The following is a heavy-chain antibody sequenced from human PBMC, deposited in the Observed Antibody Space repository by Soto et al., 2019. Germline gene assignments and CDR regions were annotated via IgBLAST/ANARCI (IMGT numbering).Heavy chain of an antibody. V-gene: IGHV4-61*01. CDR3: ARDRPHGIYYYYGMDV. J-gene: IGHJ6*02. CDR2: IYYSGST. CDR1: GGSVSSGSYY. Sequence: SETLSLTCTVSGGSVSSGSYYWSWIRQPPGKGLEWIGYIYYSGSTNYDPSLKSRVTISVDTSKNQFSLKLSSVTAADTAVYYCARDRPHGIYYYYGMDVWGQGTTVTVSS.